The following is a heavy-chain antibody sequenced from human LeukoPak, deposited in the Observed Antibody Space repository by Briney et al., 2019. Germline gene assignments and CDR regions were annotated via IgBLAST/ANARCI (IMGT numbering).Heavy chain of an antibody. J-gene: IGHJ4*02. CDR2: TRNKANSYTT. CDR1: GFTFSDHY. Sequence: PGGSLRLSCAASGFTFSDHYMDWVRQAPGMGLEWVGRTRNKANSYTTEYAASVKGRFTISRDDSKNSLYLQMNSLKTEDTAVYYCRGPLWWGQGTLVTVSS. CDR3: RGPLW. D-gene: IGHD3-10*01. V-gene: IGHV3-72*01.